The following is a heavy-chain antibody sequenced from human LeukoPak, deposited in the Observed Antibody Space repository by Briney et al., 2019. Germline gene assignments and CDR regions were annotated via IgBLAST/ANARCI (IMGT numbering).Heavy chain of an antibody. J-gene: IGHJ4*02. Sequence: GGSLRLSCAASGFTFKSYWMHWVRQAPWKGLVWVSRINSDGSSASYADFVKGRFTISRDNAKNTLYLQMNSLRAEDTAVYYCARGYGEQDYWGQGTLVTVSS. CDR1: GFTFKSYW. D-gene: IGHD5-12*01. CDR3: ARGYGEQDY. V-gene: IGHV3-74*01. CDR2: INSDGSSA.